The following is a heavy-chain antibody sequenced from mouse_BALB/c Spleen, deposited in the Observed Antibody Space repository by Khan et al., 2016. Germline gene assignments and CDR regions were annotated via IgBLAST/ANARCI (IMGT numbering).Heavy chain of an antibody. CDR3: ARLEYHRAMDY. Sequence: EVKLLESGGGLVQPGGSLKLSCAASGFDFSRYWMSWVRQPPGKGLEWIGEINPDSSTINYTPSLKDKFIISRDNAKNTLYLQMSKVRSEDTALYYCARLEYHRAMDYWRQGTSDTVSS. V-gene: IGHV4-1*02. J-gene: IGHJ4*01. CDR1: GFDFSRYW. D-gene: IGHD6-1*01. CDR2: INPDSSTI.